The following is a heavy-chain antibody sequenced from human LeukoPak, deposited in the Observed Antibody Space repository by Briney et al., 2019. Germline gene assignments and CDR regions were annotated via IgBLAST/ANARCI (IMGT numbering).Heavy chain of an antibody. Sequence: ASVKVSCKASGYTFTGYYIHWVRQAPGQGLEWMGWINPNSGGTNYAQKFQGWVTMTRDTSISTAYMELSRLRSDDTAVYYCARGAAVAGNIDYWGQGTLVTVSS. D-gene: IGHD6-19*01. CDR3: ARGAAVAGNIDY. V-gene: IGHV1-2*04. CDR1: GYTFTGYY. J-gene: IGHJ4*02. CDR2: INPNSGGT.